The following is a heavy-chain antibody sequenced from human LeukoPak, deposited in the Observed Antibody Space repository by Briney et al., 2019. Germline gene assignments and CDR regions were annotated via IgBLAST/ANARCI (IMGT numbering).Heavy chain of an antibody. CDR3: ARGGPDFWSGYYTGPDAFDI. J-gene: IGHJ3*02. D-gene: IGHD3-3*01. CDR1: GYTFTSYG. CDR2: ISAYNGNT. Sequence: GASVKVSCKASGYTFTSYGISWVRQAPGQGLEWMGWISAYNGNTNYAQKLQGRVTMTTDTSTSTAYMELRSLRSDDTAVYYCARGGPDFWSGYYTGPDAFDIWGQGTMVTVSS. V-gene: IGHV1-18*01.